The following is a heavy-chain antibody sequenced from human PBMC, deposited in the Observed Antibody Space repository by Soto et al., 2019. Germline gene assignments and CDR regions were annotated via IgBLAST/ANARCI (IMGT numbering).Heavy chain of an antibody. D-gene: IGHD1-20*01. J-gene: IGHJ6*02. CDR1: SSSVISGDYY. CDR3: ARGWGDNWNRYYYSALDV. CDR2: IYYRGGA. V-gene: IGHV4-30-4*01. Sequence: QVQLQESGPGLVKPSQNLSLSCTVSSSSVISGDYYWSWIRQPPGKGLAWIASIYYRGGAYYNPYIESRVTISMDTSKNQFSLRLNSVSAADTAVYYCARGWGDNWNRYYYSALDVWGQGTTVTVSS.